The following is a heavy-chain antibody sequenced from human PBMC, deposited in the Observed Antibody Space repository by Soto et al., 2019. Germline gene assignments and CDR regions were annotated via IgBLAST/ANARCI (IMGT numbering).Heavy chain of an antibody. D-gene: IGHD3-10*01. Sequence: GGSLRLSCAASGFTFSTSWMHWVRQAPGKGLEYVSVISSRGERKYYADSVKGRFTISRDNSKNTLYLQMGSLRAEDMAVYYCARDLSGGGLDYWGQGTLVTVSS. CDR2: ISSRGERK. CDR1: GFTFSTSW. CDR3: ARDLSGGGLDY. J-gene: IGHJ4*02. V-gene: IGHV3-64*02.